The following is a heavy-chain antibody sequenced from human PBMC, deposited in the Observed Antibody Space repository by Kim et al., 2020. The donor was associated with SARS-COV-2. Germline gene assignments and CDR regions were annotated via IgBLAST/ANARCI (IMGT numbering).Heavy chain of an antibody. CDR2: ISSSSSTI. CDR3: ARDYFLHPFEYNYDSSGSNFDY. J-gene: IGHJ4*02. V-gene: IGHV3-48*02. D-gene: IGHD3-22*01. Sequence: GGSLRLSCAASGFTFSSYSMNWVRQAPGKGLEWVSYISSSSSTIYYADSVKGRFTISRDNPKNSLYLQMNSLRDEDTAVYYCARDYFLHPFEYNYDSSGSNFDYWGQGTLVTVSS. CDR1: GFTFSSYS.